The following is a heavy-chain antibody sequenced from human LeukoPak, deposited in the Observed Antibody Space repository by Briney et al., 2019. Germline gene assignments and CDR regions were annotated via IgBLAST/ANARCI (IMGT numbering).Heavy chain of an antibody. CDR2: ITGDGTTT. Sequence: GGSLRLSCEASGPTVSNHGMSWVRQPPGKGLQWVSAITGDGTTTYYADSVKGRFTISRDNSKNMLYLQMSSLRAEDTAVYYCAKMNGYFEYWGQGALVPVSS. CDR1: GPTVSNHG. CDR3: AKMNGYFEY. V-gene: IGHV3-23*01. J-gene: IGHJ4*02. D-gene: IGHD1-1*01.